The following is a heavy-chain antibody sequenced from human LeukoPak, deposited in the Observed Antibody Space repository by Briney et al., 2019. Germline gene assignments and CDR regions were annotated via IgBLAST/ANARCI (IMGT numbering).Heavy chain of an antibody. D-gene: IGHD5-18*01. J-gene: IGHJ3*02. CDR3: AGRGYSYGPRAFDI. CDR2: IYHSGST. CDR1: GYSISSGYY. Sequence: SETLSLTCTVSGYSISSGYYWGWIRQPPGKGLEWIGSIYHSGSTYYNPSLKSRVTISVDTSKNQFSLKLSSVTAADTAVYYCAGRGYSYGPRAFDIWGQGTMVTVSS. V-gene: IGHV4-38-2*02.